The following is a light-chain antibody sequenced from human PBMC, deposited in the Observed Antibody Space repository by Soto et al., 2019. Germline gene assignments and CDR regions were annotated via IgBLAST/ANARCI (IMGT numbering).Light chain of an antibody. CDR1: SGYSNYK. V-gene: IGLV9-49*01. CDR3: GADHGSGSNFAFYV. CDR2: VGTGGIVG. Sequence: QSVLTQPPSASASLGASVTLTCTLSSGYSNYKVDWYQQRPGKGPRFVMRVGTGGIVGSKGDGIPDRFSVLGSGLNRYLTSKNIQEDDESDYHCGADHGSGSNFAFYVFGTGTKLTVL. J-gene: IGLJ1*01.